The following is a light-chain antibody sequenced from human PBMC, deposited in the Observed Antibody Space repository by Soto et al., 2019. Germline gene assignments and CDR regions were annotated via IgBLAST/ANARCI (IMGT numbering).Light chain of an antibody. CDR3: QQYSKWPT. CDR2: GAS. J-gene: IGKJ1*01. CDR1: QSVSAN. Sequence: EIVITQSPATLSVSPGERATLSCRASQSVSANLAWYQHNPGQAPRLLIYGASTRATGIPARFSGSGTGTDFTLTISSLQSEDFAVYYCQQYSKWPTFGRGTKVDI. V-gene: IGKV3-15*01.